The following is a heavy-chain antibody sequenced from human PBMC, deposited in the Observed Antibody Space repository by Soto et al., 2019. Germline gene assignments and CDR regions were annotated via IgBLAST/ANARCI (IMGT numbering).Heavy chain of an antibody. Sequence: SETLSLTCTVSGGSISSGGYYWSWIRQHPGKGLEWIGYIYYSGSTYYNPSLKSRVTISVDTSKNQFSLKLSSVTAADTAVYYCARVPYMVLSGFFDYWGQGTLVTVSS. J-gene: IGHJ4*02. V-gene: IGHV4-31*03. CDR1: GGSISSGGYY. CDR3: ARVPYMVLSGFFDY. D-gene: IGHD3-10*01. CDR2: IYYSGST.